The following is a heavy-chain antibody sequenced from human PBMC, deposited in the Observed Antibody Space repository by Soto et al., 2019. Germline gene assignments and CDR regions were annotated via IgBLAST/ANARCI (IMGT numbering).Heavy chain of an antibody. CDR1: GFSLRDHW. J-gene: IGHJ6*02. D-gene: IGHD2-15*01. Sequence: QVQLVESGGGLVKPGGSLRLSCTGSGFSLRDHWMAWIRQAPGKGLECVSYVRANGEYTNYADSVKGRFIISRDDDKNSVWLQMSSLRVEDTGVYYCVRSKVWRQAGIYKYCLDVWGQGTTVTVSS. CDR2: VRANGEYT. V-gene: IGHV3-11*06. CDR3: VRSKVWRQAGIYKYCLDV.